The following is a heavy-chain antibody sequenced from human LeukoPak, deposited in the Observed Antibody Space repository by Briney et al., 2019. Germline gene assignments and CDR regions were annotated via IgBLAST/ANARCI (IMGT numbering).Heavy chain of an antibody. CDR1: GGSISSYY. CDR2: IYYSGST. Sequence: PSETLSLTCTVSGGSISSYYWSWIRQPPGKGLEWIGYIYYSGSTNYNPSLKSRVTISVDTFKNQFSLKLSSVTAADTAVYYCARRGSYYGDYYYYGMDVWGQGTTVTVSS. V-gene: IGHV4-59*08. CDR3: ARRGSYYGDYYYYGMDV. J-gene: IGHJ6*02. D-gene: IGHD1-26*01.